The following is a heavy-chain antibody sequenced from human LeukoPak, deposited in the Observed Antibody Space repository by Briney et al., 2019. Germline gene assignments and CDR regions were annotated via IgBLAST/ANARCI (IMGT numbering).Heavy chain of an antibody. CDR1: RGPFSGYY. D-gene: IGHD3-16*02. V-gene: IGHV4-34*01. CDR2: INHSGST. CDR3: ARDSIMITFGGVISEGGIDY. Sequence: SETLSLTCAVYRGPFSGYYWSWIRQPPGKGVEWIGEINHSGSTNYNPSLTSRVTISVDTSKNQFSLKLSSVTAADTAVYYCARDSIMITFGGVISEGGIDYWGQGTLVTVSS. J-gene: IGHJ4*02.